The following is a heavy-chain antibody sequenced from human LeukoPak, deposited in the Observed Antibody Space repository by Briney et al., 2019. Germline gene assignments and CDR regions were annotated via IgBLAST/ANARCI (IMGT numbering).Heavy chain of an antibody. D-gene: IGHD3-10*01. CDR2: IYYSGST. J-gene: IGHJ6*03. Sequence: SETLSLTCTVSGGSISSSSYYWGWIRQPPGKGLEWIGSIYYSGSTYYNPSLKSRVTISVDTSKNQFSLKLSSVTAADTAVYYCARGRWALTMVRGPSQPNPRSGYYYYMDVWGKGTTVTVSS. CDR1: GGSISSSSYY. CDR3: ARGRWALTMVRGPSQPNPRSGYYYYMDV. V-gene: IGHV4-39*07.